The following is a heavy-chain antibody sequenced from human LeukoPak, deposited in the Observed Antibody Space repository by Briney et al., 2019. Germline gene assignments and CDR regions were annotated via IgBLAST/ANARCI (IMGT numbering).Heavy chain of an antibody. CDR3: ARRQVPAARYYYYYGMDV. Sequence: GGSLRLSCAASGFTFSSYAMHWVRQAPGKGLEWVAVISYDGSNKYYADSVKGRFTISRDNAKNSLYLQMNSLRAEDTAVYYCARRQVPAARYYYYYGMDVWGKGTTVTVSS. J-gene: IGHJ6*04. CDR1: GFTFSSYA. CDR2: ISYDGSNK. D-gene: IGHD2-2*01. V-gene: IGHV3-30-3*01.